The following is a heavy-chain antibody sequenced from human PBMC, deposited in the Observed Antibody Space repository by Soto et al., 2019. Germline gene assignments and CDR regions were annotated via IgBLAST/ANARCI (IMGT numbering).Heavy chain of an antibody. CDR3: ARIDYGDYVPFFDY. D-gene: IGHD4-17*01. CDR2: LYDSGST. J-gene: IGHJ4*01. CDR1: YGSSTSSSYY. V-gene: IGHV4-61*05. Sequence: SVPCSVAYGSSTSSSYYCGCNLQPPGKELSWIVYLYDSGSTNYKHYLKRRATISVDTFKNQFSLKLSSVTAADTVVYYCARIDYGDYVPFFDYLGHGTLVTVSS.